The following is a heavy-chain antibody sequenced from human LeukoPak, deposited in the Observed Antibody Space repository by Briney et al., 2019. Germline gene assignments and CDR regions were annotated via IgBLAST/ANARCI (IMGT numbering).Heavy chain of an antibody. D-gene: IGHD2-2*02. CDR3: ARDKYPDY. J-gene: IGHJ4*02. V-gene: IGHV4-30-4*01. CDR2: IYYSGST. Sequence: SETLSLTCTVSGGSISSSGYYWSWIRQPPGKGLEWIGYIYYSGSTYYNPSLRSRVTISVDTSKNQFSLKLSSVTAADTAVYYCARDKYPDYWGQGTLVTVSS. CDR1: GGSISSSGYY.